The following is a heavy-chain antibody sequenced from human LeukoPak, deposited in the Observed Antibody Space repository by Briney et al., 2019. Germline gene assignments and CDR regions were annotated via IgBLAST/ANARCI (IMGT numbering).Heavy chain of an antibody. CDR2: INPSGGST. CDR1: GYTFTSYY. CDR3: ARPSGSYFGY. J-gene: IGHJ4*02. Sequence: ASVKVSCKASGYTFTSYYMHWVRQAPGQGLEWMGIINPSGGSTSYAQKLQGRVTMTRDMSTSTVYMELRSLRSDDTAVYYCARPSGSYFGYWGQGTLVTVSS. D-gene: IGHD1-26*01. V-gene: IGHV1-46*01.